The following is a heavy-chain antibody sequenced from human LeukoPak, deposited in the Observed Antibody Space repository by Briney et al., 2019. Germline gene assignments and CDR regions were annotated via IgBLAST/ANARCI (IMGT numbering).Heavy chain of an antibody. V-gene: IGHV4-34*01. Sequence: TSSETLSLTCAVYGGSFSGYYWSWIRQPPGKGLEWIGEINHSGSTNYNPSLKSRVTISVDTSKNQFSLKLSSVTAADTAVYYCAREPSYYYYGMDVWGQGTTVTVSS. CDR1: GGSFSGYY. CDR2: INHSGST. CDR3: AREPSYYYYGMDV. J-gene: IGHJ6*02.